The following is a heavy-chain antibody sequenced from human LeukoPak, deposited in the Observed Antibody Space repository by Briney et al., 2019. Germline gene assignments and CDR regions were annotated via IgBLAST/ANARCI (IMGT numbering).Heavy chain of an antibody. CDR3: ARSPPYSSGCFDY. J-gene: IGHJ4*02. CDR1: GYTLTELS. D-gene: IGHD6-19*01. Sequence: SVKVSCKVSGYTLTELSMHWVRQAPGQGLEWMGRIIPILGIANYAQKFQGRVTITADKSTSTAYMELSSLRSEGTAVYYCARSPPYSSGCFDYWGQGTLVTVSS. V-gene: IGHV1-69*02. CDR2: IIPILGIA.